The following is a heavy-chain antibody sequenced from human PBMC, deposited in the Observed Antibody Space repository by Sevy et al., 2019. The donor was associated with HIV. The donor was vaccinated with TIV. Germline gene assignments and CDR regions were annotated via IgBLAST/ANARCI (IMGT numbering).Heavy chain of an antibody. J-gene: IGHJ3*02. CDR1: GYTFTGYY. D-gene: IGHD3-22*01. CDR2: INPNSGGT. V-gene: IGHV1-2*02. CDR3: ARKNYGSSGYYYEGAFDI. Sequence: ASVKVSCKASGYTFTGYYMHWVRQAPGQGLEWMGWINPNSGGTNYAQKFQGRVTMTRDTSISTAYMELSRLRSDDTAVYYCARKNYGSSGYYYEGAFDIWGQGTMVTVSS.